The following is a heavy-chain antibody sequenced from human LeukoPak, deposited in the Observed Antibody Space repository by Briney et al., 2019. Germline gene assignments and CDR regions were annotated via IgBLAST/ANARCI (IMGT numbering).Heavy chain of an antibody. CDR3: ARASRLGELSLGY. J-gene: IGHJ4*02. CDR2: IKYSGNT. CDR1: GASISSGGSY. D-gene: IGHD3-16*02. V-gene: IGHV4-31*02. Sequence: SDTLSLICTVNGASISSGGSYWCWTRQHPGKGLNWIGYIKYSGNTHYNPSLKSRVTISVDTFKNQFSLKLSSVTAADTAVYYCARASRLGELSLGYWGQGTLVTVSS.